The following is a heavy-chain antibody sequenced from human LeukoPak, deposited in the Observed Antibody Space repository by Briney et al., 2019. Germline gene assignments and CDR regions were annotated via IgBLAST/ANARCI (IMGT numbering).Heavy chain of an antibody. CDR3: ARVGGYDYYFDY. CDR2: IYYSGST. V-gene: IGHV4-39*07. Sequence: SETLSLTCTVSGGSISSSSYYWGWIRQPPGKGLEWIGSIYYSGSTYYNPSLKSRVTMSVDTSKNQFSLKLSSVTAADTAVYYCARVGGYDYYFDYWGQGTLVTVSS. J-gene: IGHJ4*02. CDR1: GGSISSSSYY. D-gene: IGHD5-12*01.